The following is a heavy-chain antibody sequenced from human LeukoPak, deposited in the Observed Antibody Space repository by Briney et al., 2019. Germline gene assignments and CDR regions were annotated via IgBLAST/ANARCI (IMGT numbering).Heavy chain of an antibody. CDR2: INSDGSST. CDR3: ARGKYCSGGSCYEYWFDP. Sequence: GGSLRLSCAASGFTFSSYWMHWVRQAPGKGLVWVSRINSDGSSTNYADSVKGRFTISRDNAKNTLYLQMNSLRADDTAVYYCARGKYCSGGSCYEYWFDPRGQGTLVTVSS. V-gene: IGHV3-74*01. CDR1: GFTFSSYW. D-gene: IGHD2-15*01. J-gene: IGHJ5*02.